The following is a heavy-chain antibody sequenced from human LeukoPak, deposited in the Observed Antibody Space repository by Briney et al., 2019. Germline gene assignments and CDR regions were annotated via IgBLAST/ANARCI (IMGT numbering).Heavy chain of an antibody. D-gene: IGHD2-15*01. CDR1: GGSISSSSYY. CDR2: IYYSGST. CDR3: ARRTVVYGMDV. V-gene: IGHV4-39*01. J-gene: IGHJ6*02. Sequence: SETLSLTCTVSGGSISSSSYYWGWIRQPPGTGLEWIGSIYYSGSTYYNPSLKSRVTISVDTSKNQFSLKLSSVTAADTAVYYCARRTVVYGMDVWGQGTTVTVSS.